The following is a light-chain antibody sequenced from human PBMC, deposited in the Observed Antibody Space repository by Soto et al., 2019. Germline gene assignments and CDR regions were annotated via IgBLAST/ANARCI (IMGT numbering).Light chain of an antibody. V-gene: IGKV1-5*01. CDR1: QSISSW. CDR2: HAS. Sequence: DIQMTQSPSTLCASIGDRVTITCRASQSISSWVAWYQQKPGKAPRLLIHHASSLESGVPSRISGSGSGTEFTLTISSLQPDDFATYYCQQFSLYWAFGQGTKVDIK. J-gene: IGKJ1*01. CDR3: QQFSLYWA.